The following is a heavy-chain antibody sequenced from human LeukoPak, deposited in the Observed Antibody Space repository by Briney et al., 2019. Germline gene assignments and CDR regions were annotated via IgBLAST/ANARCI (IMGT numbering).Heavy chain of an antibody. D-gene: IGHD3-22*01. CDR3: ARDRDYDSSGYYYVFDY. Sequence: SETLSLTCTVSGGSISSSSYYWSWIRQPAGKGLEWIGRIYTSGSTNYNPSLKSRVTMSVDTSKNQFSLKLSSVTAADTAVYYCARDRDYDSSGYYYVFDYWGQGTLVTVFS. CDR1: GGSISSSSYY. V-gene: IGHV4-61*02. J-gene: IGHJ4*02. CDR2: IYTSGST.